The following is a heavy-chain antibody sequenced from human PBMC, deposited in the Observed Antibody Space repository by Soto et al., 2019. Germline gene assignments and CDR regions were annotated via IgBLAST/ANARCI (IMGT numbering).Heavy chain of an antibody. CDR3: VKGEYYYDGSAYYPFDY. J-gene: IGHJ4*02. D-gene: IGHD3-22*01. V-gene: IGHV3-48*01. CDR2: ISSSSSTI. CDR1: GFTFSRYG. Sequence: PGGSLRLSCAASGFTFSRYGMNWVRQAPGKGPEWVAYISSSSSTIYYADSVKGRFTISRDNSKNTAYLQMSSLRPEDTAVYYCVKGEYYYDGSAYYPFDYWGQGRMVTVSS.